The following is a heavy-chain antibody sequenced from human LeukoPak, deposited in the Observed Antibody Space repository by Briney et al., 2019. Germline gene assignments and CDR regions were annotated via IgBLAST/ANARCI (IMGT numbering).Heavy chain of an antibody. V-gene: IGHV4-39*01. D-gene: IGHD4-17*01. CDR1: GGSFSSSSYY. CDR3: AAQIYGDFADY. Sequence: PSETLSLTCTVSGGSFSSSSYYWGWIRQPPGQGLEYIGNISYSGTTYYNPSLKSRVTISLDRSKNQFSLKLTSVTAADTAVYYCAAQIYGDFADYWGQGTLVTVSS. CDR2: ISYSGTT. J-gene: IGHJ4*02.